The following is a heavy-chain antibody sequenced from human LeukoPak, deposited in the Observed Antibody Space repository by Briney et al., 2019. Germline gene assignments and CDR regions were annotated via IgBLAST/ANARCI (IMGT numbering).Heavy chain of an antibody. V-gene: IGHV5-51*01. CDR2: IYPGDSDT. D-gene: IGHD1-26*01. CDR1: GYIFTNHW. CDR3: ARLFIGSFDD. J-gene: IGHJ4*02. Sequence: GESLKISCKASGYIFTNHWIGWVRRMPGKGLEWMGIIYPGDSDTRYSPSFQGQVTISADKSISTTYLQWSSLKASDTAIYYCARLFIGSFDDWGQGTLVTVSS.